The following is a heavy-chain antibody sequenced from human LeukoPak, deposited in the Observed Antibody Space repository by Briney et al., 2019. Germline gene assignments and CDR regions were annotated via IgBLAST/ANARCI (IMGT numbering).Heavy chain of an antibody. CDR1: GFTFTSYA. D-gene: IGHD1-26*01. Sequence: SVKLSCKASGFTFTSYAMQWVRQARGKRLEWIGWIVVGSGNKNYAQYLKERVTITRDISKSTPYMLLSSLRADDTAVYYCSADIGSGGATVYFDYWGQGTLVTVSS. CDR3: SADIGSGGATVYFDY. J-gene: IGHJ4*02. CDR2: IVVGSGNK. V-gene: IGHV1-58*02.